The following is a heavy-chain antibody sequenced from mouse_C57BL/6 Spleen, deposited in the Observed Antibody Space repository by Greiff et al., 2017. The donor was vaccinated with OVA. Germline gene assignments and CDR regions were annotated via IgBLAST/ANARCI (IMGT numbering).Heavy chain of an antibody. V-gene: IGHV1-26*01. D-gene: IGHD1-1*01. J-gene: IGHJ2*01. CDR1: GYTFTDYY. CDR2: INPNNGGT. CDR3: ARQVYGSSYDY. Sequence: EVQLQQSGPELVKPGASVKISCKASGYTFTDYYMNWVKQSHGKSLEWIGDINPNNGGTSYNQKFKGTATLTVDKSSSTAYMELRSLTSEDSAVYYCARQVYGSSYDYWGQGTTLTVSS.